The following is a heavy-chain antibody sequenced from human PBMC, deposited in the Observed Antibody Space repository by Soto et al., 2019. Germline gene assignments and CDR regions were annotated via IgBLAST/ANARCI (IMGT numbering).Heavy chain of an antibody. D-gene: IGHD2-21*01. CDR1: GFTFSSYV. V-gene: IGHV3-23*01. J-gene: IGHJ4*02. CDR3: ATASAAYYGAY. CDR2: ISGSGENT. Sequence: EVHLLESGGGLVQPGGSLRLSCAASGFTFSSYVMSWVRQAPGKGLEWVSGISGSGENTYYGDSVKGRFTISRDNSKKTVYLQMNSLRAEDTAVYYCATASAAYYGAYWGQGTLVTVSS.